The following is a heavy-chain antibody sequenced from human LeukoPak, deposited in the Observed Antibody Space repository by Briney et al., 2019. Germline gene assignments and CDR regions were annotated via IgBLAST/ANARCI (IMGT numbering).Heavy chain of an antibody. V-gene: IGHV3-30-3*01. CDR3: ARGVGYCSSTSCSHDAFDI. J-gene: IGHJ3*02. D-gene: IGHD2-2*01. CDR2: ISYDGSNK. Sequence: GGSLRLSCAASGFTLSSYAMHWVRQAPGKGLEWVAVISYDGSNKYYADSVKGRFTISRDNSKNTLYLQMNSLRAEDTAVYYCARGVGYCSSTSCSHDAFDIWGQGTMVTVSS. CDR1: GFTLSSYA.